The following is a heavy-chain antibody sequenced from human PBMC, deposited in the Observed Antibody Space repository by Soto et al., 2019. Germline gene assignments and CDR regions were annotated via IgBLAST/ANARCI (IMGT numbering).Heavy chain of an antibody. D-gene: IGHD6-6*01. CDR2: IIPFIGAP. Sequence: QVQLVQSGAEVKKPGSSVKVSCKASGGTFNTYSFGWLRQAPGQGLQWMGSIIPFIGAPNYAQNFQDRVTITADESTTTAYMELSGLTSEDTVVYFCARGGDSSSLRAFYSYGFDVWGQGTSVTVSS. J-gene: IGHJ6*02. V-gene: IGHV1-69*18. CDR1: GGTFNTYS. CDR3: ARGGDSSSLRAFYSYGFDV.